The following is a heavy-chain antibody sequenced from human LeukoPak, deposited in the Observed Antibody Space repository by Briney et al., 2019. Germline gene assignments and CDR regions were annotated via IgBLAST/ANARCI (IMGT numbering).Heavy chain of an antibody. CDR3: ARRRIVVGWFDP. CDR2: TNPNSGNT. CDR1: GYTFTIYD. Sequence: ASVTVSFKASGYTFTIYDINWVRQATGQGLEWMGWTNPNSGNTGYAQKFQGRVTMTRNTSISTAYMELSSLRSEDTAVYYCARRRIVVGWFDPWGQGTLVTVSS. J-gene: IGHJ5*02. D-gene: IGHD3-22*01. V-gene: IGHV1-8*01.